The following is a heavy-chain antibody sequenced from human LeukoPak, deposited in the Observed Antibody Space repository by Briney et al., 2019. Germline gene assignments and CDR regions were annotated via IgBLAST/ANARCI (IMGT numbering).Heavy chain of an antibody. V-gene: IGHV4-59*08. Sequence: SVTLSLTCTVSGGSISSYYWSWIRQPPGKGLEGIGYIYYSGSTNYNPSLKRRVTISVDTSKNQFSLKLSSVTAADTAVYYCATTYYYDSSGYYQEHFQHWGQGTLVTVSS. J-gene: IGHJ1*01. CDR1: GGSISSYY. D-gene: IGHD3-22*01. CDR3: ATTYYYDSSGYYQEHFQH. CDR2: IYYSGST.